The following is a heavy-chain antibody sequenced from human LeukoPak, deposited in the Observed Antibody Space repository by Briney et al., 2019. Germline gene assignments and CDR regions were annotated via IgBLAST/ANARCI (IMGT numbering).Heavy chain of an antibody. CDR3: ARGGGYSYGLRAFDI. J-gene: IGHJ3*02. V-gene: IGHV4-34*01. CDR2: INHSGST. D-gene: IGHD5-18*01. Sequence: PSETLSLTCAVYGGSFSGYYWSWIRQPPGKGLEWIGEINHSGSTNHNPSLKSRVTISVDTSKNQFSLKLSSVTAADTAVYYCARGGGYSYGLRAFDIWGQGTMVTVSS. CDR1: GGSFSGYY.